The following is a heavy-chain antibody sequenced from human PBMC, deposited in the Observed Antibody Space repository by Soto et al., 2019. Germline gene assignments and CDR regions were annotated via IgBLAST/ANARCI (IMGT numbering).Heavy chain of an antibody. CDR3: AKDAPGSGWLSDY. CDR2: ISGSGSTI. V-gene: IGHV3-23*01. D-gene: IGHD3-22*01. J-gene: IGHJ4*02. Sequence: TGGSLRLSCAASGFTFSSYAVSWVRQAPGKGPEWISSISGSGSTIYYADSVKGRFTISRDNSRNTLYLQVNSLRAEDTAVYYCAKDAPGSGWLSDYWGQGTLVTVSS. CDR1: GFTFSSYA.